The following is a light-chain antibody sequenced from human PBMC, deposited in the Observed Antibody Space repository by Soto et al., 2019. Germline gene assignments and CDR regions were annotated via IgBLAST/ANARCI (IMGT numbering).Light chain of an antibody. CDR2: GAS. V-gene: IGKV3-20*01. Sequence: EIVMTQSPATLSVSPGERATLSCRASQSVSNNLAWYQQKPGQAPRLLIHGASSRATGIPDRFSGSGSGTDFTLTISRLEPEDFAVYYCQQYGRPFGQGTKVDIK. CDR3: QQYGRP. J-gene: IGKJ1*01. CDR1: QSVSNN.